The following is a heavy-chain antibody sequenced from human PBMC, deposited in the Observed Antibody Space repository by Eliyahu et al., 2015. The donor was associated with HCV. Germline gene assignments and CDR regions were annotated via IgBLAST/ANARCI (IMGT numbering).Heavy chain of an antibody. CDR1: GDXVXXNSAA. Sequence: QVQLQQSGPGLVKPSQTLSLTCAISGDXVXXNSAAWNWIRQSPSRGLEWLGRTYYRSKWYNDYAVSVKSRITINPDTSKNQFSLQLNSLTPEDTAVYYCARGGSSSSHYYYYYMDVWGKGTTVTVSS. CDR2: TYYRSKWYN. D-gene: IGHD6-6*01. J-gene: IGHJ6*03. V-gene: IGHV6-1*01. CDR3: ARGGSSSSHYYYYYMDV.